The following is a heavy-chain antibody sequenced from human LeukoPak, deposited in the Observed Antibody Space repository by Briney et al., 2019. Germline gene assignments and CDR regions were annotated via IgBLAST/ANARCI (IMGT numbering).Heavy chain of an antibody. Sequence: GASVKVSCKASGYTFTSYGISWVRQAPGQGLEWMGWISAYNGNTNYAQKLQGRVTMTTDTSTSTAYMELRSPRSDDTAVYYCARVHVVNWNPRPPDYWGQGTLVTVSS. D-gene: IGHD1-20*01. CDR2: ISAYNGNT. J-gene: IGHJ4*02. V-gene: IGHV1-18*01. CDR1: GYTFTSYG. CDR3: ARVHVVNWNPRPPDY.